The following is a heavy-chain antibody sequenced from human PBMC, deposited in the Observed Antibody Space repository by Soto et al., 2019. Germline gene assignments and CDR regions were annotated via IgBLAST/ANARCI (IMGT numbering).Heavy chain of an antibody. CDR3: ARAAAGKYNWFDP. CDR1: GGSISSYY. D-gene: IGHD6-13*01. J-gene: IGHJ5*02. Sequence: ETLSLTCTVSGGSISSYYWSWIRQPPGKGLEWIGYIYYSGSTNYNPSLKSRVTISVDTSKNQFSLKLSSVTAADTAVYYCARAAAGKYNWFDPWGQGTLVTVSS. V-gene: IGHV4-59*01. CDR2: IYYSGST.